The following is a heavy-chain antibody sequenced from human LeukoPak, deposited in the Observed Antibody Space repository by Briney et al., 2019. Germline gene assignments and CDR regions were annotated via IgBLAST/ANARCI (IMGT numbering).Heavy chain of an antibody. J-gene: IGHJ4*02. CDR3: ARSYYYDYRQIDY. V-gene: IGHV4-39*01. Sequence: PSETLSLTCTVSGDSISTSSYYWGWIRQPPGTGLEWLGSIYYSGSTYYNPSLKSRVTISVDTSKNQFSPNLYSVTAADTAVLYRARSYYYDYRQIDYWGQGTLVTVSS. D-gene: IGHD3-22*01. CDR2: IYYSGST. CDR1: GDSISTSSYY.